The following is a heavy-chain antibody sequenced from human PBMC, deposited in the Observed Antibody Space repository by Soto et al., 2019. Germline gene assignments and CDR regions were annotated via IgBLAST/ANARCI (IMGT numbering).Heavy chain of an antibody. J-gene: IGHJ6*02. CDR2: IYSGGST. CDR1: GFTVSSNY. V-gene: IGHV3-53*01. Sequence: EVQLVESGGGLIQPGGSLRLSCAASGFTVSSNYMSWVRQAPGKGLEWVSVIYSGGSTYYADSVKGRFTISRDNSKNTLYLQMNSLRAEDTAVYYSAAGYCSGGSCPYYYYYGMDVWGQGTTVTVSS. CDR3: AAGYCSGGSCPYYYYYGMDV. D-gene: IGHD2-15*01.